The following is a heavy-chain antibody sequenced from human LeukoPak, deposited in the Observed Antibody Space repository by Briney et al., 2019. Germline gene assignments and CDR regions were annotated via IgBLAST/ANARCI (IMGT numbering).Heavy chain of an antibody. Sequence: ASVKVSCKASGYTFTTYYIHWVRQAPGQGLEWMGIINPSGGSTSYAQKFQGGVTMTRETSTSTVYMELSGLRSEDTALYYCASLPAATGSHAFDIWGQGKMVTVSS. CDR2: INPSGGST. CDR1: GYTFTTYY. CDR3: ASLPAATGSHAFDI. J-gene: IGHJ3*02. V-gene: IGHV1-46*01. D-gene: IGHD2-2*01.